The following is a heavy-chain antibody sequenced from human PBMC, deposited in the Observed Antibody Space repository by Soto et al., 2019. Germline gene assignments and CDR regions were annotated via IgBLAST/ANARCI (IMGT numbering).Heavy chain of an antibody. Sequence: GGSLRLSCTASGFTFCGYSMGWFRQAPGKGLEWVGFIRSKAYGGTTEYAASVKGRFTISRDDSKSIAFLQMNSLKIEDTAFYYCTRVHTTGPVIPDYWGQGTPVTVSS. CDR2: IRSKAYGGTT. CDR3: TRVHTTGPVIPDY. J-gene: IGHJ4*02. CDR1: GFTFCGYS. D-gene: IGHD3-9*01. V-gene: IGHV3-49*03.